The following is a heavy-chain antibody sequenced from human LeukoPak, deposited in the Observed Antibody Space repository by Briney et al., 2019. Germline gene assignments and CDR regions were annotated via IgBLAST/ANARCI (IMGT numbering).Heavy chain of an antibody. CDR1: GFIFSRYE. Sequence: GGSLRLSCAASGFIFSRYEMNWVRQAPGKGLEWVSYISTSGDAIYYAHSVKGRFTISRDNAKNSLYLQMNSLRAEDTAIYFCAREKADFGIFDFWGQGTLVTVSS. D-gene: IGHD3-10*01. CDR3: AREKADFGIFDF. CDR2: ISTSGDAI. V-gene: IGHV3-48*03. J-gene: IGHJ4*02.